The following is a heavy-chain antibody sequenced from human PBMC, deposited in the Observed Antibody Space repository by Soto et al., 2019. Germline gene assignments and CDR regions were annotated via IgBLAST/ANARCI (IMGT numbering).Heavy chain of an antibody. CDR1: GYTFTSYY. V-gene: IGHV1-46*01. D-gene: IGHD3-22*01. Sequence: ASVKVSCKASGYTFTSYYMHWVRPAPGQGLEWTGIINPSGGSTSYAQKFQGRVTMTRDTSTSTVYMELSSLRSDDTAVYYCARGYHSSGFPPLVDYWGLGTLVTVSS. CDR3: ARGYHSSGFPPLVDY. CDR2: INPSGGST. J-gene: IGHJ4*02.